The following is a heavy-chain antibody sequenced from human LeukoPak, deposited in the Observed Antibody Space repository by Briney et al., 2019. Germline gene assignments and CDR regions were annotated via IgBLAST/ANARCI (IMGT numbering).Heavy chain of an antibody. CDR2: ISYDGGNK. Sequence: GGSLRLSCAASEFTFSSYAMHWVRQAPGKGLEWVALISYDGGNKYYADSVKGRFTISRDNSKNTLYLLMNSLRTEDTALYYCARDPLYYGSGSFDYWDQGTLVTVSS. J-gene: IGHJ4*02. D-gene: IGHD3-10*01. CDR3: ARDPLYYGSGSFDY. V-gene: IGHV3-30*01. CDR1: EFTFSSYA.